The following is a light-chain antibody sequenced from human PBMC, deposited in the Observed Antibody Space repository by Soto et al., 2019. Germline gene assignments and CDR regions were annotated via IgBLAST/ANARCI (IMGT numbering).Light chain of an antibody. J-gene: IGKJ4*01. CDR3: QQYNNWPPLT. V-gene: IGKV3-15*01. CDR2: GAS. CDR1: QSVSSN. Sequence: EIVMTQSPATLSVSPGERATLSCRASQSVSSNLAWYQQKPRQPPRLLIYGASTRATGIPARFSGSGSGTEITLTYSRLKSEDFAVYYCQQYNNWPPLTFGGGTKMEIK.